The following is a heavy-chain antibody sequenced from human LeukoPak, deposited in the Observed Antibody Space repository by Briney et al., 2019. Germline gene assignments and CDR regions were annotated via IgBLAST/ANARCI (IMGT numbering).Heavy chain of an antibody. V-gene: IGHV4-34*01. J-gene: IGHJ6*03. CDR2: INHSGST. CDR3: ARHPYDSDRYYYMDV. CDR1: GGSFSGYY. D-gene: IGHD3-16*01. Sequence: KPSETLSLTCAVYGGSFSGYYWSWIRQPPGKGLEWIGEINHSGSTNYNPSLKSRVTISVDTSKNQFSLKLSSVTAADTAVYYCARHPYDSDRYYYMDVWGKGTTVTISS.